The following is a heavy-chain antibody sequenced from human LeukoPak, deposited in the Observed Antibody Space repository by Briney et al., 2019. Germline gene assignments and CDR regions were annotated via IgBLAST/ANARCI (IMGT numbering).Heavy chain of an antibody. V-gene: IGHV3-21*01. CDR3: ARIGHSGAFDI. J-gene: IGHJ3*02. CDR1: GFTFSTYS. Sequence: GESLRLSCAASGFTFSTYSMNWVRQAPGKGLEWVSSITSSRIYIYYADSVKGRFTISRDNAKNSLYLQMNSLRAEDTAVYYCARIGHSGAFDIWGQGTMVTVSS. D-gene: IGHD6-25*01. CDR2: ITSSRIYI.